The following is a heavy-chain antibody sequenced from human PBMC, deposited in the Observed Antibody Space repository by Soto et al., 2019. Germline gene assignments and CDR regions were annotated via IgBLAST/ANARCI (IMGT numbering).Heavy chain of an antibody. D-gene: IGHD6-19*01. CDR2: IRRKANSYTT. J-gene: IGHJ6*02. V-gene: IGHV3-72*01. Sequence: EVQLVESGGGLVQPGGSLRLSCAASGLIFSDYHMDWVRQAPGKGLEWVGRIRRKANSYTTEYAASVKGRFTISRDDSKNSLYLQMNSLKTEDTAVYYGAMLGGWSGSSNDMDVWGQGTTVTVSS. CDR3: AMLGGWSGSSNDMDV. CDR1: GLIFSDYH.